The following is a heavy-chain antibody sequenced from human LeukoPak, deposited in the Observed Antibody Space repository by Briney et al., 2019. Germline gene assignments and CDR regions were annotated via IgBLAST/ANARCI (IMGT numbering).Heavy chain of an antibody. Sequence: GASVTVSSKASGYTFTSYAMHWVRQAPGQRLEWMGWINAGNGNTKYSQKFQGRVTMTRDTSTSTVYMELSSLRSEDTAVYYCARGGCSSTSCYTDYYYMDVWGKGTTVTVSS. CDR1: GYTFTSYA. V-gene: IGHV1-3*01. D-gene: IGHD2-2*02. J-gene: IGHJ6*03. CDR3: ARGGCSSTSCYTDYYYMDV. CDR2: INAGNGNT.